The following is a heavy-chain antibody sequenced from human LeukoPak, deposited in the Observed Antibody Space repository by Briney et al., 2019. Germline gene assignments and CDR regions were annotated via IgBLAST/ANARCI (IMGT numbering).Heavy chain of an antibody. CDR1: GFTFSTYV. V-gene: IGHV3-30*18. D-gene: IGHD6-19*01. J-gene: IGHJ4*02. CDR3: AKVPSSGWYAVDY. Sequence: GGSLRLSCAASGFTFSTYVMHWVRQAPGKGLEWVAVISYDASNKYYADSVKGRFTISRDNSKNTLYPQMNSLRAEDTAVYYCAKVPSSGWYAVDYWGQGTLVTVSS. CDR2: ISYDASNK.